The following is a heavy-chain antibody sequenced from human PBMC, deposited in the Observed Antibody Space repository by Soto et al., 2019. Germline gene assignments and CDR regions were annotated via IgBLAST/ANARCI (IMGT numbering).Heavy chain of an antibody. D-gene: IGHD3-22*01. V-gene: IGHV1-18*01. CDR1: GYTFTSYG. CDR3: ARPSNYYDSSGLDY. CDR2: ISAYNGNT. Sequence: GASVKVSCKASGYTFTSYGISWVRQAPGQGLEWMGWISAYNGNTNYAQKLQGRVTMTTDTSTSTAYMELRSLRSDDTAVYYCARPSNYYDSSGLDYWGQGTLVTVSS. J-gene: IGHJ4*02.